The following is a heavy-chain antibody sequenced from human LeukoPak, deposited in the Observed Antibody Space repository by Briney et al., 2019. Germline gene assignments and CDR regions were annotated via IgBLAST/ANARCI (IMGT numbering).Heavy chain of an antibody. CDR1: GFTFSSYG. CDR2: ISYDGSNK. V-gene: IGHV3-30*03. D-gene: IGHD3-16*01. J-gene: IGHJ6*02. Sequence: GALRLSCAASGFTFSSYGMHWVRQAPGKGLEWVAVISYDGSNKYYADSVKGRFTISRDNSKNTLYLQMNSLRAEDTAVYYCAGGPYYYFLMDVWGQGTTVTVSS. CDR3: AGGPYYYFLMDV.